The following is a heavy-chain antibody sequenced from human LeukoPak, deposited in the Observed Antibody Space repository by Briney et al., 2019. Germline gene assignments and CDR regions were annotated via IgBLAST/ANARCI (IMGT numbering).Heavy chain of an antibody. D-gene: IGHD4-17*01. CDR1: GGSISSSSYY. CDR2: IYYSGST. J-gene: IGHJ4*02. CDR3: ARHYYGDYPNLYYFDY. Sequence: SETLSLTCTVSGGSISSSSYYWGWIRQPPGKGLEWIGSIYYSGSTYYNPSLKSRVTISVDTSKNQFSLKLSSVTAADTAMYYCARHYYGDYPNLYYFDYWGQGTLVTVSS. V-gene: IGHV4-39*01.